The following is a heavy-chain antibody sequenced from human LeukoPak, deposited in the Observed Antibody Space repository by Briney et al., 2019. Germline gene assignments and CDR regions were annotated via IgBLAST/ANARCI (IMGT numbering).Heavy chain of an antibody. V-gene: IGHV1-2*02. D-gene: IGHD3-10*01. Sequence: ASVKVSCKASGYTFTGSYMHWVRQAPGQGLEWMGWMNPNTGDTNYAQKFQGRVAMTRDTSISTAYMELSRLTSDDTAVYYCARGEYYYGSGNYYYFDYWGQGTLVTVSS. CDR2: MNPNTGDT. CDR1: GYTFTGSY. CDR3: ARGEYYYGSGNYYYFDY. J-gene: IGHJ4*02.